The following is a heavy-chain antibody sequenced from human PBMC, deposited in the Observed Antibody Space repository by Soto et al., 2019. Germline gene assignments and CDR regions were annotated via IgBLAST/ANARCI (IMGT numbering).Heavy chain of an antibody. CDR1: GSTFTSYG. Sequence: ASVKVSFKASGSTFTSYGISWVRQAPGQGLEWMGWIANYNGKTNYAQKFQGRVTMTTDTSTSTAYMELRSLRSDDTAVYYCCSGGTYFDYWGQGTLVTVSS. CDR2: IANYNGKT. V-gene: IGHV1-18*01. J-gene: IGHJ4*02. D-gene: IGHD2-15*01. CDR3: CSGGTYFDY.